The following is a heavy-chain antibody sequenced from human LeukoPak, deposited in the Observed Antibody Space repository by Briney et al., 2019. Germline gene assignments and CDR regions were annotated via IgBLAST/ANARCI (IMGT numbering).Heavy chain of an antibody. Sequence: GGSLRLSCAASGFTFSSYGMHWVRQAPGKGLEWVAVIWYDGSNKYYADSVRGRFTISRDNYENTLYLQMNSLRPEDTAMYYCAKRGNYDSSGYYPFDSWGQGTLVTVSS. D-gene: IGHD3-22*01. V-gene: IGHV3-30*02. CDR1: GFTFSSYG. CDR2: IWYDGSNK. J-gene: IGHJ4*02. CDR3: AKRGNYDSSGYYPFDS.